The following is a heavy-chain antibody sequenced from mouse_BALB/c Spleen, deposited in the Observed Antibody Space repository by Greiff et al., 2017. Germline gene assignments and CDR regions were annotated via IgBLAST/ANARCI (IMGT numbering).Heavy chain of an antibody. D-gene: IGHD2-10*01. J-gene: IGHJ4*01. CDR1: GFSLTSYG. Sequence: LQESGPGLVAPSQSLSITCTVSGFSLTSYGVHWVRQPPGKGLEWLGVIWAGGSTNYNSALMSRLSISKDNSKSQVFLKMNSLQTDDTAMYYCARDPAYYGNLYAMDYWGQGTSVTVSS. CDR3: ARDPAYYGNLYAMDY. CDR2: IWAGGST. V-gene: IGHV2-9*02.